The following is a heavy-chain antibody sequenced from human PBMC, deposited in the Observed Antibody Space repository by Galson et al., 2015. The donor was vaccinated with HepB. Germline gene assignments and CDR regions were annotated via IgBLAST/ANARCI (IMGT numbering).Heavy chain of an antibody. J-gene: IGHJ3*01. CDR1: GFTFDNFA. CDR2: LSWNSGSY. Sequence: SLRLSCAASGFTFDNFAMHWVRQVPGKGLEWVSGLSWNSGSYGYADSVKGRFTISRDNSKNSLYLQTNSLRPEDTAVYYCAKDRWDLLRMGAFDVWGQGTLVTVSS. D-gene: IGHD2-8*01. V-gene: IGHV3-9*01. CDR3: AKDRWDLLRMGAFDV.